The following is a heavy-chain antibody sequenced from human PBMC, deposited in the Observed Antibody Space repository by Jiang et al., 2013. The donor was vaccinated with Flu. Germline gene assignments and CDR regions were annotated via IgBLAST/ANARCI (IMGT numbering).Heavy chain of an antibody. J-gene: IGHJ3*02. CDR2: TYYRSKWYN. Sequence: SQTLSLTCAISGDSVSSNSAAWNWIRQSPSRGLEWLGRTYYRSKWYNDYAVSVKSRITINPDTSKNQFSLQLNSVTPEDTAVYYCARTGITMVRGPRGYAFDIWGQGTMVTVSS. V-gene: IGHV6-1*01. CDR1: GDSVSSNSAA. CDR3: ARTGITMVRGPRGYAFDI. D-gene: IGHD3-10*01.